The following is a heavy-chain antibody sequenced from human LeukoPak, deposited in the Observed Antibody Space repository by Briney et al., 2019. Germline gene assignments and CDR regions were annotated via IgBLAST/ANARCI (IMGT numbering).Heavy chain of an antibody. D-gene: IGHD6-6*01. V-gene: IGHV3-21*01. CDR1: GFTFSSYS. Sequence: GSLRLSCAASGFTFSSYSMNWVRQAPGKGLEWVSSISTSSSYIDYADSVKGRFTISRDNAKKSLHLQMNSLRADDTAVYYCARGSSNIAARDNWFDPWGQGTLVTVSS. J-gene: IGHJ5*02. CDR2: ISTSSSYI. CDR3: ARGSSNIAARDNWFDP.